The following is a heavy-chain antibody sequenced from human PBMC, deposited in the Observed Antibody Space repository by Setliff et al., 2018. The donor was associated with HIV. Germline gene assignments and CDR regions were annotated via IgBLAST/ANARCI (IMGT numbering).Heavy chain of an antibody. D-gene: IGHD3-10*01. Sequence: GGSLRLSCAASGFSFSTYSMNWVRQAPGKGLEWVSSITSSSNYIYYADSVKGRFTISRDNAKNSLYLQMNSLRPEDTGMYYCARGRLLWSGSYYYYYMDVWGKGTTVTVSS. V-gene: IGHV3-21*01. J-gene: IGHJ6*03. CDR3: ARGRLLWSGSYYYYYMDV. CDR2: ITSSSNYI. CDR1: GFSFSTYS.